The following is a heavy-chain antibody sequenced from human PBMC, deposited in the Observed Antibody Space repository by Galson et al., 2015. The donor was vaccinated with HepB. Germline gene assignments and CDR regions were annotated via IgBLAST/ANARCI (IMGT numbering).Heavy chain of an antibody. D-gene: IGHD4-17*01. J-gene: IGHJ1*01. V-gene: IGHV1-46*01. Sequence: SVKVSCKASGYTFTSYYMHWVRQAPGQGLEWMGIINPSGGSTSYAQKFQGRVTITKDTSKNQVVLTMTNMDPVDTATYYCAHHDYGDYVSHEYFQHWGQGTLVTVSS. CDR1: GYTFTSYY. CDR3: AHHDYGDYVSHEYFQH. CDR2: INPSGGST.